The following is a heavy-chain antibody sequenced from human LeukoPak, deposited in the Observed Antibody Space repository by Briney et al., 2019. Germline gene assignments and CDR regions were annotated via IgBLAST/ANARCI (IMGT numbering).Heavy chain of an antibody. D-gene: IGHD2-21*02. Sequence: GRSLRLSCAASGFTFSRYGMHWVRQAPGKGLEWVAVILYDGSNKYYADSVKGRFTISRDNSKNTLYLQMDSLRAEDTAVYYCAKDHEPYCGGDCFNGDYWGQGTLVTVSS. CDR1: GFTFSRYG. J-gene: IGHJ4*02. CDR2: ILYDGSNK. CDR3: AKDHEPYCGGDCFNGDY. V-gene: IGHV3-30*18.